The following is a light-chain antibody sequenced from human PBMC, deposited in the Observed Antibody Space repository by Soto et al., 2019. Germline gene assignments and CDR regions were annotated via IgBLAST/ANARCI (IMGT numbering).Light chain of an antibody. V-gene: IGKV1-9*01. J-gene: IGKJ2*01. CDR3: QQYNNWPRT. CDR2: AAS. Sequence: IQLTQSPSSLSASVGDGVTITCRASQGISSYLAWYQQKPGKAPKLLIYAASTLQSGVPSRFSGSGSGTDFTLTISSLQSEDFAVYYCQQYNNWPRTFGQGTKLEIK. CDR1: QGISSY.